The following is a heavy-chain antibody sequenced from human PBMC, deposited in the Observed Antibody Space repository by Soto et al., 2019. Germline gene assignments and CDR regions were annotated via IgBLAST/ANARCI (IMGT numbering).Heavy chain of an antibody. V-gene: IGHV1-18*01. CDR3: ARDAYRYDIVVVPALFDY. CDR2: ISAYNGNT. CDR1: GYTFTSYG. D-gene: IGHD2-2*01. J-gene: IGHJ4*02. Sequence: QVQLVQSGAEVKKPGASVKVSCKASGYTFTSYGISWVRQAPGQGLEWMGWISAYNGNTNYAQKVQGRVTMTTDTTTSTSYMELRSLRSDDTAVYYCARDAYRYDIVVVPALFDYWGQGTLVTVSS.